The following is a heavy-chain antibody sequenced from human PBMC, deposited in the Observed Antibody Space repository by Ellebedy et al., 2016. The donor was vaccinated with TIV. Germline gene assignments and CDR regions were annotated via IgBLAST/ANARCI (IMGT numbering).Heavy chain of an antibody. CDR2: ILFDGSKT. CDR3: AKELYDSNYYDSGSPDGS. V-gene: IGHV3-30*02. Sequence: GGSLRLXCAASGFTFSNSGMHWVRQAPGKGPQWVALILFDGSKTFYADSVKGRFTISRDNSKNTLFLQMSRLKTEDTAVYFCAKELYDSNYYDSGSPDGSWGQGTLVTVSS. D-gene: IGHD3-10*01. J-gene: IGHJ4*02. CDR1: GFTFSNSG.